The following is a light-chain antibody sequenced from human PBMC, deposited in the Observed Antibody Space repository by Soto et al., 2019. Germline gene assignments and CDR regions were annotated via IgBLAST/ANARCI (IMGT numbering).Light chain of an antibody. Sequence: EVVMTQSPATLPVSPGEGVILSCRASQGIGDTLAWSQHKPGQTPRLLIYDTSTRATCVPARFSGSRSGPEFTLTISSLRSEDFAIYYCQPFYIRPLTFIGGTKVQSK. J-gene: IGKJ4*01. V-gene: IGKV3-15*01. CDR3: QPFYIRPLT. CDR2: DTS. CDR1: QGIGDT.